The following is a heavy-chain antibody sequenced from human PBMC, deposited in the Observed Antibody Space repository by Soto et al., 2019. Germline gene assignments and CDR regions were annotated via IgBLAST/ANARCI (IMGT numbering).Heavy chain of an antibody. CDR3: ARDGGGDLKAFDI. D-gene: IGHD2-21*02. V-gene: IGHV3-21*01. Sequence: EVQLVESGGGLVKPGGSLRLSCAASGFTFSSYSMNWVRQAPGKGLEWVSSISSSSSYIYYADSVKGRFTISRDNAKNFLNLQINSLRAEDTAVYYCARDGGGDLKAFDIWGQGTMVTVSS. CDR2: ISSSSSYI. CDR1: GFTFSSYS. J-gene: IGHJ3*02.